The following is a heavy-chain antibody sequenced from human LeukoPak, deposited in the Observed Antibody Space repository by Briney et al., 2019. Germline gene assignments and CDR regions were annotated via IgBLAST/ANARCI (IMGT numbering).Heavy chain of an antibody. Sequence: PGGSLRLSCATSGFTSSSDAMSWVRQAPGKGLEWVSGISGSGGSTYYADSVKGRFTISRDNSKNTLYLQMNSLRAEDTAVYYCARDRLSDYGDHGGDYWGQGTLVTVSS. J-gene: IGHJ4*02. D-gene: IGHD4-17*01. CDR3: ARDRLSDYGDHGGDY. CDR1: GFTSSSDA. CDR2: ISGSGGST. V-gene: IGHV3-23*01.